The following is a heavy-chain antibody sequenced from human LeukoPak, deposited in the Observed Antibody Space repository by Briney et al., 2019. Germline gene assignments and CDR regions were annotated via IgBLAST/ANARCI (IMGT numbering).Heavy chain of an antibody. CDR2: IIPIFGTA. V-gene: IGHV1-69*13. D-gene: IGHD6-19*01. CDR1: GGTFSSYA. Sequence: GASVKVSCKASGGTFSSYAISWVRRAPGQGLEWMGGIIPIFGTANYAQKFQGRVTTTADESTSTAYMELSSLRSEDTAVYYCARVRCGSGCWFDYWGQGTLVTVSS. J-gene: IGHJ4*02. CDR3: ARVRCGSGCWFDY.